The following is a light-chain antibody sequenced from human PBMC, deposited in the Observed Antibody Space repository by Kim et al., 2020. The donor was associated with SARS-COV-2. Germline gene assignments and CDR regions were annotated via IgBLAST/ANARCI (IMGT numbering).Light chain of an antibody. CDR2: DKN. CDR1: SLRSYS. Sequence: VALGQTVRITCQGDSLRSYSTNWYQQKPGQAPVLVIYDKNNRPSGIPDRVSGSSSGNTASLTITGAQAEDEADYYCTSRDSSSSPLFGGGTQLTV. CDR3: TSRDSSSSPL. J-gene: IGLJ2*01. V-gene: IGLV3-19*01.